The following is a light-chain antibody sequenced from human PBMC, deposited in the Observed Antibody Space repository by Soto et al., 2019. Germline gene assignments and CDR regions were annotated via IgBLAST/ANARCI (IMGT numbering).Light chain of an antibody. CDR1: RGHSSYI. CDR2: LEGSGSY. CDR3: ETWDSNTRV. J-gene: IGLJ3*02. Sequence: QSVLTQSSSASASLGSSVKLTCTLSRGHSSYIIAWHQQQPGKAPRYLMKLEGSGSYNKGSGVPDRFSGSSSGADRYLTISNLHFEDEADYYCETWDSNTRVFGGGTKLTVL. V-gene: IGLV4-60*02.